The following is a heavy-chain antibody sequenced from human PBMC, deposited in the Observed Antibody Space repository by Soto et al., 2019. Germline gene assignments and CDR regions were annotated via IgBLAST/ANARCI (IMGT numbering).Heavy chain of an antibody. Sequence: QVQLVESGGGVVQPGRSLRLSCAASGFTFSSYGMHWVRQAPGKGLEWVAVISYDGSNKYYADSVKGRFTISRDNSKNTLYLQMNRLRAEDTAVYYCAKGDCGGDCDSCEAFDIWGQGTMVTVSS. V-gene: IGHV3-30*18. CDR1: GFTFSSYG. CDR2: ISYDGSNK. CDR3: AKGDCGGDCDSCEAFDI. J-gene: IGHJ3*02. D-gene: IGHD2-21*02.